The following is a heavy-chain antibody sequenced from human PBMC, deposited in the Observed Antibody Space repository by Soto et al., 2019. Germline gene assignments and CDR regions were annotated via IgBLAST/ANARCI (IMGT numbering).Heavy chain of an antibody. CDR1: GGTLTTQG. Sequence: SVKVSCKASGGTLTTQGIIWVRQATGQGLEWMGGIVPVFGSPKYAQKFQGRLTITADRPTNSVYMDLSSLTSEDTATYYCARDPPRGDVTLNWLGHWGQGTLVQVSS. CDR3: ARDPPRGDVTLNWLGH. CDR2: IVPVFGSP. J-gene: IGHJ5*02. V-gene: IGHV1-69*06. D-gene: IGHD2-21*01.